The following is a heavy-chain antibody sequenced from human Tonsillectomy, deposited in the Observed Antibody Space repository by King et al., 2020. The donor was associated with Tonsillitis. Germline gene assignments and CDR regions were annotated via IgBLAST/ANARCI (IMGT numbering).Heavy chain of an antibody. CDR3: VRGGWLYYDSSGLPEDY. CDR1: GFTFTTYW. J-gene: IGHJ4*02. V-gene: IGHV3-7*03. Sequence: VQLVESGGGLVQPGGSLRLSCAVSGFTFTTYWMSWVRQAPGKGLEAVANIKQDGSEKNYVDSVKGRFTISRDNARNSLYLQMDSLRAEDTAVYYCVRGGWLYYDSSGLPEDYWGQGTLVTVSS. D-gene: IGHD3-22*01. CDR2: IKQDGSEK.